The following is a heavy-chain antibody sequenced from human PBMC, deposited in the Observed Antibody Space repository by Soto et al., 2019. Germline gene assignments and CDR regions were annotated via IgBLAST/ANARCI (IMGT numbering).Heavy chain of an antibody. CDR1: GFIFSHAW. D-gene: IGHD2-21*01. V-gene: IGHV3-15*07. CDR2: VKNNGGAT. CDR3: AADLGNAYDSNNWFDP. J-gene: IGHJ5*02. Sequence: EVQLVESGGDLVKPGGSLRLSCAASGFIFSHAWFHWVRQPPGKGLELVGRVKNNGGATDYAASVKGRFTISRDDSKDTVYLQMSSLRTEDTAIYCCAADLGNAYDSNNWFDPWGQGTLVTVSS.